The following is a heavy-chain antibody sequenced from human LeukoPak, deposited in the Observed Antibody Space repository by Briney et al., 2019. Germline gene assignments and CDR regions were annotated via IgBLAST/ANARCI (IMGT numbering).Heavy chain of an antibody. CDR3: ARGATDITRWFDP. D-gene: IGHD3-3*01. Sequence: GGSLRLSCAASGFTFSSYWMTWVRQAPGKGLEWVANIKQDGSEKNYMVSAEGRFTISRDNAKNSLYLQMNGLRAEDTAAYYCARGATDITRWFDPWGQGTLVIVSS. CDR2: IKQDGSEK. J-gene: IGHJ5*02. CDR1: GFTFSSYW. V-gene: IGHV3-7*01.